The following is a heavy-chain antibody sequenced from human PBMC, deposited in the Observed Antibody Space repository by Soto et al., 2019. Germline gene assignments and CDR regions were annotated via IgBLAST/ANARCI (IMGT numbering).Heavy chain of an antibody. CDR1: GGSFSNYA. Sequence: QLPLVQSGAEVRKPGSSAKVYCKTSGGSFSNYAITWVRRAPGQGLEWLGGIIPIFGRTQPAQKVRDRVTINADDSRSTVYLEVTSLRSEDTAIYYGALTGGPRQGYYSGLDVWGQGTTITVAS. V-gene: IGHV1-69*01. CDR2: IIPIFGRT. CDR3: ALTGGPRQGYYSGLDV. J-gene: IGHJ6*02. D-gene: IGHD3-10*01.